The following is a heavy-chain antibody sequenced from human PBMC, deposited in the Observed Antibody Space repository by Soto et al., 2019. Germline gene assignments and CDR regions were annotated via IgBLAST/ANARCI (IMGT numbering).Heavy chain of an antibody. Sequence: SGPTLVNPTETLTLTCTVSGLSLSNGRMGVSWIRQPPGKALEWLAHIFSNDDKSYSTSLRSRLTISKDTSRSQVVLTMTNMDPMDSATYYCALKTECSKPDCFLASFAPGGHETLVTVPS. CDR2: IFSNDDK. CDR1: GLSLSNGRMG. D-gene: IGHD3-3*01. CDR3: ALKTECSKPDCFLASFAP. V-gene: IGHV2-26*01. J-gene: IGHJ5*02.